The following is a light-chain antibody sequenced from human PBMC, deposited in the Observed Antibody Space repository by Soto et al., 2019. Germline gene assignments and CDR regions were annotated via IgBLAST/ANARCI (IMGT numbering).Light chain of an antibody. Sequence: QSALTQPASVSGSPGQSITISCTGTSSDVGSYNLVSWYQQHPGKAPKLMNYEGSKRPSGASNRCSGSKSGNTASLTISGLQAEDEADYYCCSYAGSSTFVFGGGTKLTVL. J-gene: IGLJ2*01. V-gene: IGLV2-23*03. CDR2: EGS. CDR1: SSDVGSYNL. CDR3: CSYAGSSTFV.